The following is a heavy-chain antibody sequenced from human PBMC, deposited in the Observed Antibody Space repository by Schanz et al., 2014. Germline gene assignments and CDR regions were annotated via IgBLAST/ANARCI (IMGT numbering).Heavy chain of an antibody. J-gene: IGHJ4*02. D-gene: IGHD3-10*01. CDR2: ISGSGGST. Sequence: QVQLVESGGGVVQPGRSLRLSCATSGFTFSSYGMHWVRQAPGKGLEWVSAISGSGGSTYYADSVKGRFTISRDNSKNTLYLQMNSLRAEDTAVYFCARGGAGSVLFFFDYWGQGTLVTVSS. CDR1: GFTFSSYG. V-gene: IGHV3-NL1*01. CDR3: ARGGAGSVLFFFDY.